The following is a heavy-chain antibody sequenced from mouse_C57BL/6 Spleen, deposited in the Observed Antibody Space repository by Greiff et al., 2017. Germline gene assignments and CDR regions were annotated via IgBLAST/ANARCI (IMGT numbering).Heavy chain of an antibody. CDR2: LNPGSGGT. Sequence: QVQLQQSGAELVRPGTSVQVSCKASGYAFTNYLIEWVKQRPGQGLEWIGVLNPGSGGTNYNEKFKGKATLTADKSSSTAYMQLSSLTSEDSAVYFCARWDYGNYWFAYWGQGTLVTVSA. V-gene: IGHV1-54*01. CDR1: GYAFTNYL. CDR3: ARWDYGNYWFAY. D-gene: IGHD2-1*01. J-gene: IGHJ3*01.